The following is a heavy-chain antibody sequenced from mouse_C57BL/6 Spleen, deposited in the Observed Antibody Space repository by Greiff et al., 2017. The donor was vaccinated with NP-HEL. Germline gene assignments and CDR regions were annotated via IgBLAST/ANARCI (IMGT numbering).Heavy chain of an antibody. CDR1: GFTFSDAW. D-gene: IGHD1-1*01. CDR2: IRNKANNHAT. Sequence: EVKLVESGGGLVQPGGSMKLSCAASGFTFSDAWMDWVRQSPEKGLEWVAEIRNKANNHATYYAESVKGRFTISRDDSKSSVYLQMNSLRAEDTGIYYCTRGITTVVARFYAMDYWGQGTSVTVSS. J-gene: IGHJ4*01. V-gene: IGHV6-6*01. CDR3: TRGITTVVARFYAMDY.